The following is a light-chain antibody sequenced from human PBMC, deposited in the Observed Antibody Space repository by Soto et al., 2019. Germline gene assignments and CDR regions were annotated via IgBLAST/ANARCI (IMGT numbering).Light chain of an antibody. Sequence: VLRLSPGTLSSSPGERATLSCRASQSVSSSSLAWYQQKSGQAPRLLIYAASSRATGIPYRVSGSGSGSDFTLTISRLEPEDFAVYYCQVYGRSPRTFGQGTKVDIK. CDR3: QVYGRSPRT. V-gene: IGKV3-20*01. CDR2: AAS. J-gene: IGKJ1*01. CDR1: QSVSSSS.